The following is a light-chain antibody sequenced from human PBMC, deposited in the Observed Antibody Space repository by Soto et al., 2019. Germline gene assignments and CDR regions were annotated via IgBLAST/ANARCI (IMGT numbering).Light chain of an antibody. Sequence: DIQMTQSPSSLSASVGDRVIITCRASQSISSYLNWYQQRPGKAPKLLIYAASTLQSGVPSRFSGSGSGTDFTLTISSLQPEDFATYYCRQSYRAPLTFGQGTKVDI. J-gene: IGKJ1*01. CDR3: RQSYRAPLT. CDR2: AAS. V-gene: IGKV1-39*01. CDR1: QSISSY.